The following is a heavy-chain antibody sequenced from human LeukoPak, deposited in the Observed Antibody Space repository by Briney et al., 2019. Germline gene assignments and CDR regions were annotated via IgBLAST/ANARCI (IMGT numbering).Heavy chain of an antibody. D-gene: IGHD3-22*01. Sequence: PSETLSLTCTVSGGSLSSSSYYWGWIRQPPGTGLEWIGSIYYSGSTYYNPSLKSRVTISVDTAKNQFSLKLSSVTAADTAVYYCARHIRGYYDSSGYYYARGWETLFYYYYMDVWGKGTTVTGSS. V-gene: IGHV4-39*01. CDR1: GGSLSSSSYY. J-gene: IGHJ6*03. CDR2: IYYSGST. CDR3: ARHIRGYYDSSGYYYARGWETLFYYYYMDV.